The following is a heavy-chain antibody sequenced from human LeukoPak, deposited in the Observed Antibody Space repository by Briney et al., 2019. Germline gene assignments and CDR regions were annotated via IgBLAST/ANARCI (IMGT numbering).Heavy chain of an antibody. Sequence: GRSLRLSCAASGFTFSSYVMHWVRQAPGKGLEWVAIISYDGSNKYYADSVKGRFTISRDNSKNTLYLQMNSLRAEDTAVYYCARASVGWWHDRPYYMDVWGKGITVTVSS. CDR3: ARASVGWWHDRPYYMDV. V-gene: IGHV3-30*04. D-gene: IGHD2-8*02. J-gene: IGHJ6*03. CDR2: ISYDGSNK. CDR1: GFTFSSYV.